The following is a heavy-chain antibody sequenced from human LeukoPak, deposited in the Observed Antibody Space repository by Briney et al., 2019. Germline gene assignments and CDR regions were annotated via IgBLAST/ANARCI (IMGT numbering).Heavy chain of an antibody. CDR3: VTPRESGGNLAAFDI. J-gene: IGHJ3*02. CDR2: ISSNGGTT. D-gene: IGHD4-23*01. Sequence: GGSLTLSCSASGFTFSTYVIYWVRQAPGKGLEYVSVISSNGGTTYYADSVKGRFTISRDNSKNTLYLQMSSLRPEDTSVYYFVTPRESGGNLAAFDIWVQGPMVMVS. V-gene: IGHV3-64D*06. CDR1: GFTFSTYV.